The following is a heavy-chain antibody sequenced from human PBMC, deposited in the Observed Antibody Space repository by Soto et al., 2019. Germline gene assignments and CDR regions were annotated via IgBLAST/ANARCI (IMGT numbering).Heavy chain of an antibody. CDR3: AREDYGVNDY. V-gene: IGHV1-69*05. J-gene: IGHJ4*02. CDR1: GGTFSSYA. D-gene: IGHD4-17*01. CDR2: IIPIFGTT. Sequence: SVKVSCKASGGTFSSYAISWVRQAPGQGLEWMGGIIPIFGTTNYAQKFQGRVTMTTDASTSTAYMELSSLRSEDTAVYYCAREDYGVNDYWGQGTLVTVSS.